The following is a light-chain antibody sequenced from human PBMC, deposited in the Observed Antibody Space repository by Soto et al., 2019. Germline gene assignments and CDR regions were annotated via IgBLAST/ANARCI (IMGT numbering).Light chain of an antibody. CDR3: AAWDDSLNGLVV. V-gene: IGLV1-44*01. Sequence: QSVLTQPPSASGTPGQRVTISCSGSSSNIGSNTVNWYQQLPGTAPKLLIYSNNQRPSGVPDRFSGSKSGTSASLAISGLXXXXXADYYCAAWDDSLNGLVVFGGGTKLTVL. J-gene: IGLJ2*01. CDR1: SSNIGSNT. CDR2: SNN.